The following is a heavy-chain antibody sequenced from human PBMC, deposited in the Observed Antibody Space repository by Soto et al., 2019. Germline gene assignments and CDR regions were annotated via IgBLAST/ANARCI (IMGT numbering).Heavy chain of an antibody. CDR3: AKDMKWGGMTTIHYFDS. D-gene: IGHD4-17*01. V-gene: IGHV3-9*02. J-gene: IGHJ4*02. Sequence: EVQLVESGGGLVQPGRSLRLSCVASGFTADDYAMHWVRQAPGKGLEWVSGISSNSDTIDYADSVKGRFTISRDNAKTSLFLQMNSLGPEDTALYYCAKDMKWGGMTTIHYFDSWGQGTLVTVSS. CDR2: ISSNSDTI. CDR1: GFTADDYA.